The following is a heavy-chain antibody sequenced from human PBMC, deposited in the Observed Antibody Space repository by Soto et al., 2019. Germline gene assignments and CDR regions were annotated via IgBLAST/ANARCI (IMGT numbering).Heavy chain of an antibody. CDR2: IYHSGST. CDR1: GGSISSSSYY. CDR3: ARLGLKGYSYGTMGMDV. V-gene: IGHV4-39*01. J-gene: IGHJ6*02. D-gene: IGHD5-18*01. Sequence: SETLSLTRTVSGGSISSSSYYWRRIRQPPGKGLEWIGSIYHSGSTYYNPSLKSRVTISADTSKNQFSLKLSSVTAADTAVYYCARLGLKGYSYGTMGMDVWGQGTTVTVSS.